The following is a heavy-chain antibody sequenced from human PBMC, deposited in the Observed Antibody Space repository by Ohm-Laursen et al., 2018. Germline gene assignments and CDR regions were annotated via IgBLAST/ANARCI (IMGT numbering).Heavy chain of an antibody. Sequence: SLRLSCTAPGFTFSDYYMSWIRQAPGKGLEWVSYISSSGSTIYYADSVKGRFTISRDNAKNSLYLQMNSLRAEDTAVYYCARDRCSSTSCYPAYYYGMDVWGQGTTVTVSS. J-gene: IGHJ6*02. CDR2: ISSSGSTI. V-gene: IGHV3-11*01. CDR3: ARDRCSSTSCYPAYYYGMDV. CDR1: GFTFSDYY. D-gene: IGHD2-2*01.